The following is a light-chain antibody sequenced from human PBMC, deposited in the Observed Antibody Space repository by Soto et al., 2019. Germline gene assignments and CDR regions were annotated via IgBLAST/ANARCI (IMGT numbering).Light chain of an antibody. V-gene: IGKV1-5*03. Sequence: DIQMTQSPSTVSASVGDRVAITCRASQSISTSLAWYQQKPGKAPRLLIYRASSLEEGVPSRFSGSGSGTAFTLTIGGLQPDDFATYHCQQYAAHSQVTFGQGTKLEI. CDR3: QQYAAHSQVT. CDR2: RAS. CDR1: QSISTS. J-gene: IGKJ2*01.